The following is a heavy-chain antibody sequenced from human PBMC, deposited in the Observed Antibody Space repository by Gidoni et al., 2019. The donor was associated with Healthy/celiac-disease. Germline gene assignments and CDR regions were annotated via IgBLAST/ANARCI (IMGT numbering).Heavy chain of an antibody. Sequence: QVQLQESGPGLVKPTETLSLTCTVSGGSISSYYWSWIRPPAGKGLEWIVRIYTSGSTNYNPSLKSRVTMSVDTSKNQFSLKLSSVTAADTAVDYCERDRIAVAGRGFDYWGQGTLVTVSS. CDR1: GGSISSYY. J-gene: IGHJ4*02. CDR3: ERDRIAVAGRGFDY. V-gene: IGHV4-4*07. D-gene: IGHD6-19*01. CDR2: IYTSGST.